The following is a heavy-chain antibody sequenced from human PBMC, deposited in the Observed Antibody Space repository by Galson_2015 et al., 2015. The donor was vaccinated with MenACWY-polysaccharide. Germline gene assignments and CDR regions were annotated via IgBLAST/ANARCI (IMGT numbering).Heavy chain of an antibody. Sequence: SETLSLTCTVYGGSFRGYFWSWIRQSPGKGLEWIGEINQGGRTSYNPSLKSRVTLSVDTSKNQVSLSLESVTAADTAVYYCARGRWYSNNWSYQLDSWGQGNLVTVSS. D-gene: IGHD6-13*01. CDR3: ARGRWYSNNWSYQLDS. J-gene: IGHJ5*01. V-gene: IGHV4-34*01. CDR1: GGSFRGYF. CDR2: INQGGRT.